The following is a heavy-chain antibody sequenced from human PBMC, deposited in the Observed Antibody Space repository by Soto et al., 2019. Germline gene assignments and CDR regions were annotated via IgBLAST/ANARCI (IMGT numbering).Heavy chain of an antibody. CDR2: KSYDGSNE. CDR1: GFTFRSYG. CDR3: AKWEDRGYGLAFDY. D-gene: IGHD1-26*01. Sequence: QVQLVESGGGVVQPGRSLRLSCAASGFTFRSYGIHWVRQTPGKGLEWVAGKSYDGSNEYYADSVKGRFTISRDNSKNTLYLQTDSLKTEDTAVYYCAKWEDRGYGLAFDYWGQGTLVTVSS. V-gene: IGHV3-30*18. J-gene: IGHJ4*02.